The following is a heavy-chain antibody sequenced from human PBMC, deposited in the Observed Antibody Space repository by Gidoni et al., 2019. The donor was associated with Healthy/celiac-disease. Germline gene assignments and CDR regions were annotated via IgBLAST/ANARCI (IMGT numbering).Heavy chain of an antibody. CDR1: GFTFSSYA. CDR2: ISGSGGST. CDR3: AKEIFVSGYYTRPEFHRSSDFDY. Sequence: EVQLLASGGGLVQPGGSLRLSCAASGFTFSSYAMSWVRQAPGKGLEWVSAISGSGGSTYYADSVKGRFTISRDNSKNTLYLQMNSLRAEDTAVYYCAKEIFVSGYYTRPEFHRSSDFDYWGQGTLVTVSS. J-gene: IGHJ4*02. D-gene: IGHD3-3*01. V-gene: IGHV3-23*01.